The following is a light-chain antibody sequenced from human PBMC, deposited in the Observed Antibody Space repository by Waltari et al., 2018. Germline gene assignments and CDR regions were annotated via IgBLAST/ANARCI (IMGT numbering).Light chain of an antibody. Sequence: QSALTQPAYVSGSPGPSITIACTGSSSAIRDYDYFSWYQQHPGEAPKLIIYDFTHRPSGISNRFSGSKSGSAASLTISGLQAEDEADYHCSSYTNRILVFGGGTKLTVL. V-gene: IGLV2-14*03. J-gene: IGLJ2*01. CDR1: SSAIRDYDY. CDR3: SSYTNRILV. CDR2: DFT.